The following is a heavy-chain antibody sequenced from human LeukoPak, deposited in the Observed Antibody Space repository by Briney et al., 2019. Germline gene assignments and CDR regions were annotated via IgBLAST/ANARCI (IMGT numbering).Heavy chain of an antibody. V-gene: IGHV4-39*01. CDR1: GGSISSSSYY. D-gene: IGHD5-12*01. CDR3: ARPDIVATQYAFDI. J-gene: IGHJ3*02. Sequence: SETLSLTCTVSGGSISSSSYYWGWIRQPPGKGLEWIGSIYYSGSTYYNPSLKSRITISVDTSKNQFSLKLSSVTAADTAVYYCARPDIVATQYAFDIWGQGTMVTVSS. CDR2: IYYSGST.